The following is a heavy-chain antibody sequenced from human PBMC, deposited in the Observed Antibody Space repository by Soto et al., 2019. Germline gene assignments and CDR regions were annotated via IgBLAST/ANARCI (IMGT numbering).Heavy chain of an antibody. D-gene: IGHD3-16*02. J-gene: IGHJ4*02. CDR2: IYYRCST. CDR1: GGSISSGGDY. CDR3: ARGVIH. Sequence: QVHLQESGPGLVKPSQTLSLTFTVSGGSISSGGDYWSCIRQQPANGLEWIGYIYYRCSTSDKPSLKSRLTISVDTSKNQFPLKLSSVTAEDTAVYYCARGVIHWGQGTMVTVSS. V-gene: IGHV4-31*03.